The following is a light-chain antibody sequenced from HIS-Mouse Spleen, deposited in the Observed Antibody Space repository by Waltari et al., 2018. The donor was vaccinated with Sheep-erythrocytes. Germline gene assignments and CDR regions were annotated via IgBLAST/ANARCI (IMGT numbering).Light chain of an antibody. CDR2: DVS. Sequence: QSALTQPRSVSGSPGQSVTISCPGTSSDVGGYNYFSWYQQYPGKAPKLMIYDVSKRPSGVPDRFSGSKSGNTASLTISGLQAEDEADYYCCSYAGSYNHVFATGTKVTVL. V-gene: IGLV2-11*01. CDR3: CSYAGSYNHV. CDR1: SSDVGGYNY. J-gene: IGLJ1*01.